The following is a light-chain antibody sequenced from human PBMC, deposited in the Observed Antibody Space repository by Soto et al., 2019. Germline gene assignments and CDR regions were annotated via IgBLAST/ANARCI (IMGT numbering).Light chain of an antibody. CDR3: QQYRSYSPIT. V-gene: IGKV1-5*03. J-gene: IGKJ5*01. Sequence: DRQMIQSNSTLSASVGGRLTITWRASQSINNWLAWYQKKPGRAPKLLIYKASVLETVAPSRFNGTGSGTEFTLTINCFQPDDFAIYYGQQYRSYSPITFGQGTRLENK. CDR2: KAS. CDR1: QSINNW.